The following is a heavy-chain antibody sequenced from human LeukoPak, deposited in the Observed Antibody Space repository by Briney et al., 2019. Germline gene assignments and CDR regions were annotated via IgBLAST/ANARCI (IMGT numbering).Heavy chain of an antibody. CDR2: INPNSGGT. J-gene: IGHJ5*02. D-gene: IGHD2-2*01. V-gene: IGHV1-2*06. CDR3: ARDFWVRHSAPAPKDL. Sequence: GASVKVSCKASGYTFTGYYMHWVRQAPGQGLEWMGRINPNSGGTNYAQKFQGRVTMTRDTSISTAYMELSRLRSDDTAVFYCARDFWVRHSAPAPKDLWGQGTLVTVSS. CDR1: GYTFTGYY.